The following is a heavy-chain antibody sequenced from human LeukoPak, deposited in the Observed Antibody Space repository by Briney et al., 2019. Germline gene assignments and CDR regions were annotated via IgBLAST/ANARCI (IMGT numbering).Heavy chain of an antibody. Sequence: ASVKVSCKASGYTFTGYCMHWVRQAPGQGLEWVGWINPNSGGTNYAQKFQGRVTMTTDTSISTAYMELSRLRSDDTAVYYCARGSSIAASRVTGYWGQGTLVTVSS. CDR3: ARGSSIAASRVTGY. J-gene: IGHJ4*02. CDR1: GYTFTGYC. V-gene: IGHV1-2*02. D-gene: IGHD6-6*01. CDR2: INPNSGGT.